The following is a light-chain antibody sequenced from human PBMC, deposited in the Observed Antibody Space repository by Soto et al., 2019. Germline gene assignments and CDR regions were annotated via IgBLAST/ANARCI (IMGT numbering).Light chain of an antibody. J-gene: IGKJ5*01. Sequence: EIVMTQSPATLSVSPGEGATLSCRASQIINSNLAWYRHKPGQAPRLLIYRASTRAAGLPDRFSGSGSGIEFTLTISSVEPEDFAMYYCHQRNQFGQGTRLEI. V-gene: IGKV3-15*01. CDR1: QIINSN. CDR2: RAS. CDR3: HQRNQ.